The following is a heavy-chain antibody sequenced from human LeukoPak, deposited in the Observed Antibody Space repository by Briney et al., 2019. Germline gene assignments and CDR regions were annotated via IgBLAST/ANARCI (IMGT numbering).Heavy chain of an antibody. CDR2: IYSGGST. CDR1: GVTVSSNY. Sequence: PGGSLRLSCAASGVTVSSNYMSGVRQAPGKGLEWGSVIYSGGSTYYADSVKGRVTISRDNSKNTLYLQMNSLRGEDTAVYYCARVREDITIFGVAYYYYYYMDVWGKGTTVTVSS. J-gene: IGHJ6*03. CDR3: ARVREDITIFGVAYYYYYYMDV. V-gene: IGHV3-53*01. D-gene: IGHD3-3*01.